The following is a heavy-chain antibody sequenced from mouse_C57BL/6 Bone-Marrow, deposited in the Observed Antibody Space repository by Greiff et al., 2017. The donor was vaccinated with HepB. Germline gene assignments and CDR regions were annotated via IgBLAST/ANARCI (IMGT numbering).Heavy chain of an antibody. J-gene: IGHJ2*01. V-gene: IGHV5-16*01. CDR1: GFTFSDYY. Sequence: EVKVVESEGGLVQPGSSMKLSCTASGFTFSDYYMAWVRQVPEKGLEWVANINYDGSSTYYLDSLKSRFIISRDNAKNILYLQMSSLKSEDTATYYCARYYYGSPYYFDYWGQGTTLTVSS. CDR2: INYDGSST. CDR3: ARYYYGSPYYFDY. D-gene: IGHD1-1*01.